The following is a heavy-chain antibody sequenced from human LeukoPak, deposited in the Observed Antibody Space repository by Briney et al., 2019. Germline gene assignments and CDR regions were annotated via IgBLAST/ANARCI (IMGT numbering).Heavy chain of an antibody. Sequence: SETLSLTCIVSSGSIYNHYWSWIRHPPGKGLEWIGYIYDSGNTNYNPSLKSRVTISIDMSKNQFSLNLTSVTAADTAVYYCARDQIGYGLDYWGQGTLVTVSS. V-gene: IGHV4-59*11. J-gene: IGHJ4*02. CDR2: IYDSGNT. D-gene: IGHD5-18*01. CDR1: SGSIYNHY. CDR3: ARDQIGYGLDY.